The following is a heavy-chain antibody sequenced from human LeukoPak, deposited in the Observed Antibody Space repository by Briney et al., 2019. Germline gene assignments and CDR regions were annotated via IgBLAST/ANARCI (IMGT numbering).Heavy chain of an antibody. D-gene: IGHD6-19*01. J-gene: IGHJ4*02. CDR3: ARDSDSSGWSWVY. V-gene: IGHV1-3*01. CDR2: INAGNGNT. Sequence: ASVKVSCKASGYRFTTDMYTIHWMRQALGHRLEWMGWINAGNGNTKYSQKFQGRVTITGDTSASTVYMELSSLIFEDTAVYYCARDSDSSGWSWVYWGQGTLVTVSS. CDR1: GYRFTTDMYT.